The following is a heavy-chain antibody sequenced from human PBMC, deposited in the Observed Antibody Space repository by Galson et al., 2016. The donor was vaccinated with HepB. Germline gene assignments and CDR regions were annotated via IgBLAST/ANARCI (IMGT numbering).Heavy chain of an antibody. J-gene: IGHJ6*03. Sequence: QSGAEVKKPGESLKISCQGSGYNFNSHWIGWVRQMPGKGLEWMGIIYPTDSDTRYSPSFQGQVTMSVDKSTSTVYLQWSSLKASDTATYYCARNGGYNFNYFYYIDVWGKGTTVTVSS. D-gene: IGHD5-24*01. CDR2: IYPTDSDT. CDR1: GYNFNSHW. CDR3: ARNGGYNFNYFYYIDV. V-gene: IGHV5-51*03.